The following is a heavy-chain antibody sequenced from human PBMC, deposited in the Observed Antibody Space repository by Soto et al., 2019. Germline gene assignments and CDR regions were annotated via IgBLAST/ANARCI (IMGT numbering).Heavy chain of an antibody. J-gene: IGHJ5*02. CDR2: IYYSGST. CDR3: AGSYYDFWSDYYRPYNWFDP. Sequence: QVQLQESGPGLVKPSETRSLTCTVSGGSISSYYWSWIRQPPGKGLEWIGYIYYSGSTNYNPSLKSRVHISVDTSKNQFSLKLSSVPAADTAAYYCAGSYYDFWSDYYRPYNWFDPWGHGTLVTVSS. D-gene: IGHD3-3*01. CDR1: GGSISSYY. V-gene: IGHV4-59*01.